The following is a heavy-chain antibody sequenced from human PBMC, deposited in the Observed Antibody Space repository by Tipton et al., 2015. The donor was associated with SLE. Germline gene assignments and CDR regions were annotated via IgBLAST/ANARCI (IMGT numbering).Heavy chain of an antibody. D-gene: IGHD3-3*01. CDR2: INHSGST. Sequence: TLSLTCTVSGGSISSYYWSWIRQPPGKGLEWIGEINHSGSTNYNPSLKSRVTISVDTSKNQFSLKLSSVTAADTAVYYCARGRFLEWLSWGQGTLVTVSS. CDR1: GGSISSYY. J-gene: IGHJ5*02. V-gene: IGHV4-34*01. CDR3: ARGRFLEWLS.